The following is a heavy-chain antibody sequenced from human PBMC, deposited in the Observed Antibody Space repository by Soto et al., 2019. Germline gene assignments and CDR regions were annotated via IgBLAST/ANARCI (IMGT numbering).Heavy chain of an antibody. CDR1: GFTFSSYA. V-gene: IGHV3-64*01. D-gene: IGHD3-3*01. Sequence: PGGSLRLSCAASGFTFSSYAMHWVRQAPGKGLEYVSAISSNGGSTYYANSVKGRFTISRDNSKNKQYLQMGSLRAEDKAVYYCARASPDFLEWLFFDYWGQGTLVTVSS. CDR2: ISSNGGST. J-gene: IGHJ4*02. CDR3: ARASPDFLEWLFFDY.